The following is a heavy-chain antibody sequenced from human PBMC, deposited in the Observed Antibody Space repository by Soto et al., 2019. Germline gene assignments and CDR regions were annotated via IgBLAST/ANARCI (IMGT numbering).Heavy chain of an antibody. J-gene: IGHJ4*02. D-gene: IGHD1-1*01. CDR3: ARYTTGGTGFAY. CDR2: ISYSGST. Sequence: SETLSLTCTVSGGSVSSGSYYWSWIRQPPGKGLEWIGYISYSGSTNYKSSLKSRVTISKDTSENQFSLKLSSVTAADTAVYYCARYTTGGTGFAYWGQGTLVTVSS. V-gene: IGHV4-61*01. CDR1: GGSVSSGSYY.